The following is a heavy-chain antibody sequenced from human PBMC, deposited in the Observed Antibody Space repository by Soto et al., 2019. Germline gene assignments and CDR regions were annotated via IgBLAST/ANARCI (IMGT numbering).Heavy chain of an antibody. CDR1: GFTFSSYG. V-gene: IGHV3-33*01. CDR2: IWYDGSNK. J-gene: IGHJ6*02. D-gene: IGHD6-6*01. Sequence: QVQLVESGGGVVQPGRSLRPSCAASGFTFSSYGMHWVRQAPGKGLEWVAVIWYDGSNKYYADSVKGRFTISRDNSKNTLYLQMNSLRAEDTAVYYCARDLAEYSSSFGLKGYYYYGMDVWGQGTTVTVSS. CDR3: ARDLAEYSSSFGLKGYYYYGMDV.